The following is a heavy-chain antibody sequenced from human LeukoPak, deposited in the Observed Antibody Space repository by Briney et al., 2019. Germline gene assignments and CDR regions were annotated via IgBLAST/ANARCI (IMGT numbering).Heavy chain of an antibody. D-gene: IGHD4-11*01. CDR2: IYPGDSDT. V-gene: IGHV5-51*01. CDR1: GYSFTSYW. J-gene: IGHJ4*02. Sequence: GESLKIFCKGSGYSFTSYWIGWVRQMPGKGLEWMGIIYPGDSDTRYSPSFQGQVTISADKSIGTAYLQWSSLKASDTAMYYCARHSSSLTDSFDYWGQGTLVTVSS. CDR3: ARHSSSLTDSFDY.